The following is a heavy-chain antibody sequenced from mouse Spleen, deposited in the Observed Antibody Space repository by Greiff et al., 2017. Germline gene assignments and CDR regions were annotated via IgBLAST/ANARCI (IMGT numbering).Heavy chain of an antibody. CDR1: GFTFSSYA. V-gene: IGHV5-4*03. CDR3: ARGGDWYFDV. J-gene: IGHJ1*03. Sequence: EVKLEESGGGLVKPGGSLKLSCAASGFTFSSYAMSWVRQTPEKRLEWVATISDGGSYTYYPDNVKGRFTISRDNAKNNLYLQMSHLKSEDTAMYYCARGGDWYFDVWGTGTTVTVSS. CDR2: ISDGGSYT.